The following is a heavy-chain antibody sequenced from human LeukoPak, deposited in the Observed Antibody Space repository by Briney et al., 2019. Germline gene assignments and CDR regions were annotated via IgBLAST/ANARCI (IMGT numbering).Heavy chain of an antibody. CDR3: ARGDYGDYGPEMDV. D-gene: IGHD4-17*01. Sequence: SVKVSCKASGGTFSSYAISWLRQAPGQGLEWMGGIIPIFGTANYAQKFQGRVTITTDESTSTAYMELSSLRSEDTAVYYCARGDYGDYGPEMDVWGKGTTVTVSS. J-gene: IGHJ6*04. CDR2: IIPIFGTA. V-gene: IGHV1-69*05. CDR1: GGTFSSYA.